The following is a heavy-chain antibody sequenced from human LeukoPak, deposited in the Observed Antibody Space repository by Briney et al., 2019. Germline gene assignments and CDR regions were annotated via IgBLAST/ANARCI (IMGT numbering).Heavy chain of an antibody. CDR3: ARGDFDY. J-gene: IGHJ4*02. V-gene: IGHV3-23*01. CDR1: GFTFGTYA. CDR2: ISGSGGST. Sequence: PGGSLRLSCAASGFTFGTYAMSWVRQAPGRGLEWVSGISGSGGSTYYADSVKGRFTISRDSSKNTVFLQMNSLRAEDTAVYYCARGDFDYWGQGTLVTVSS.